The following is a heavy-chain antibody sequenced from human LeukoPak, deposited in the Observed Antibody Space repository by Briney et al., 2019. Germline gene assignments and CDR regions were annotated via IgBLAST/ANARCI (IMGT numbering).Heavy chain of an antibody. CDR3: ARGNKWSFDS. Sequence: PGGSLRLSCAASGFTFSSYAMHWVRQAPGKGLEWVAVISYDGSNKYYADSVMVRFTISRDSAKNTLYLQMNSLRPEDTAVYYCARGNKWSFDSWGQGALVTVSS. J-gene: IGHJ4*02. CDR2: ISYDGSNK. V-gene: IGHV3-30-3*01. CDR1: GFTFSSYA. D-gene: IGHD2-15*01.